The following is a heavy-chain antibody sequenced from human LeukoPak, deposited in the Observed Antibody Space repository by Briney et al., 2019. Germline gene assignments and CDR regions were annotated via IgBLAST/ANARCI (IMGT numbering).Heavy chain of an antibody. CDR2: ISSSSSYI. Sequence: GGSLRLSCAASGFTFSSYSMNWVRQAPGKGLEWVSSISSSSSYIYYADPVKGRFTISRDNAKNSLYLQMNSLRAEDTAVYYCARGGSGSYYNVGVGWGQGTLVTVSS. V-gene: IGHV3-21*01. CDR1: GFTFSSYS. CDR3: ARGGSGSYYNVGVG. D-gene: IGHD3-10*01. J-gene: IGHJ4*02.